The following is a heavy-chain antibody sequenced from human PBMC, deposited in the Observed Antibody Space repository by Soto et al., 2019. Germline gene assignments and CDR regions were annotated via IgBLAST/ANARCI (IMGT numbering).Heavy chain of an antibody. V-gene: IGHV3-30*03. Sequence: GGSLRLSCEVSGLTFNTSVMHWVRQAPGKGLEWLAVISYDGAAQYYGDTVKGRFTISRDNSKNTLFLHMGRLRAEDTAMYYCATKARVTHYLYYGMDVWGVVSKVTVYS. CDR2: ISYDGAAQ. J-gene: IGHJ6*04. CDR3: ATKARVTHYLYYGMDV. D-gene: IGHD2-21*02. CDR1: GLTFNTSV.